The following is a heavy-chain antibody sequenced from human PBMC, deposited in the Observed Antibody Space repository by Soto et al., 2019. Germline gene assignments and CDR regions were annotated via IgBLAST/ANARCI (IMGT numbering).Heavy chain of an antibody. CDR2: INWNSGSI. CDR3: AKDSRDRIAAAGNFDY. CDR1: GFTFDDYA. V-gene: IGHV3-9*01. D-gene: IGHD6-13*01. Sequence: DVQLVESGGGLVQPGRSQTLSCAASGFTFDDYAMHWVRQAPGKGLEWVSGINWNSGSIDYAASVKGRFTISRDNAKNSLYLQMNSLRAEDTALYYCAKDSRDRIAAAGNFDYWGQGTLVTVSS. J-gene: IGHJ4*02.